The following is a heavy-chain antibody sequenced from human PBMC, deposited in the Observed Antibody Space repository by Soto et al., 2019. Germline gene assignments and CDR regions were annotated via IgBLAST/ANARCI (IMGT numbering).Heavy chain of an antibody. D-gene: IGHD1-26*01. CDR1: GFTFRSDS. J-gene: IGHJ6*02. CDR3: ARDPRSMWELLPSGMDV. Sequence: QPGGSLRLACSASGFTFRSDSMNWVRQAPGKGLEWVSYISSSSSTIYYADSVKGRFTIFRDNAKNSLYLQMNSLRDEDTAVYYCARDPRSMWELLPSGMDVWGQGTTVTVSS. CDR2: ISSSSSTI. V-gene: IGHV3-48*02.